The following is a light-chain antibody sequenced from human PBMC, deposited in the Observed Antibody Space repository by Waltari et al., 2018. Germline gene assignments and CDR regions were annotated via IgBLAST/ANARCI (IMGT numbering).Light chain of an antibody. CDR3: QQYYSTPYT. V-gene: IGKV1-NL1*01. CDR1: QGISNS. CDR2: AAS. Sequence: DIHMTQSLSSLSASVGDRVTITCRASQGISNSLAWYHQKPGKAPKLLLYAASRLESGVPSRFSGSGSGTDYTLTISSLQPEDFATYYCQQYYSTPYTFGQGTKLEIK. J-gene: IGKJ2*01.